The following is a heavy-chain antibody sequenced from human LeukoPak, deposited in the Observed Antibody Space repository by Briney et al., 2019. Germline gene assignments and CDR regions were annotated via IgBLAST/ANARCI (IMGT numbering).Heavy chain of an antibody. Sequence: GGSLRLSCAASGFTFSSYSMNWVRQAPGKGLEWVSYISSSSSTIYYADSVKGRFTISRDNAKNSLYLQMNSLRAEDTAVYYCARDRKGYDFWSGYCVFDYWGQGTLVTVSS. V-gene: IGHV3-48*01. J-gene: IGHJ4*02. CDR1: GFTFSSYS. CDR3: ARDRKGYDFWSGYCVFDY. D-gene: IGHD3-3*01. CDR2: ISSSSSTI.